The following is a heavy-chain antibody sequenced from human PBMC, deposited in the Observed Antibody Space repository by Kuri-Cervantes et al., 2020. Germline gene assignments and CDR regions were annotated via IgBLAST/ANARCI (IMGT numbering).Heavy chain of an antibody. CDR2: INAHNGNT. CDR3: ARHGTSSSWYVFEY. CDR1: GYTFSTYG. D-gene: IGHD6-13*01. J-gene: IGHJ4*02. V-gene: IGHV1-18*01. Sequence: ASVKVSCKASGYTFSTYGINWVRQAPGQGLEWMGWINAHNGNTKYTQKVQGRVTMTTDTSTSTAYMELSSLRSEDTAVYYCARHGTSSSWYVFEYWGQGSLVTVSS.